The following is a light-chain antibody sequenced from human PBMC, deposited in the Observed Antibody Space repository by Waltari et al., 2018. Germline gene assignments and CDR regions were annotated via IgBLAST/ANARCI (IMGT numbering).Light chain of an antibody. J-gene: IGKJ4*01. Sequence: DIQMTQSPSSLSASVGDRVTITCQASQDIRKFLNWFQQKPGTAPKVVIYDASNVEKGVPSRFSGSGSGTRFTLTISSLQPDDFATYYCQQYDILPLTCGGGTRVE. CDR1: QDIRKF. V-gene: IGKV1-33*01. CDR3: QQYDILPLT. CDR2: DAS.